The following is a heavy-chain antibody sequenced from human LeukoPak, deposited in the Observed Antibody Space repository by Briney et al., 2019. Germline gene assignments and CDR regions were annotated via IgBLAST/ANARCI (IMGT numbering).Heavy chain of an antibody. CDR3: ARSRSQWLVRGRYYFDY. J-gene: IGHJ4*02. CDR2: IIPILGIA. CDR1: GGTFSSYA. Sequence: ASVKVSCKASGGTFSSYAISWVRQAPGQGLEWMGRIIPILGIANYAQKFQGRVTTTADKSTSTAYMELSSLRSEDTAVYYCARSRSQWLVRGRYYFDYWGQGTLVTVSS. V-gene: IGHV1-69*04. D-gene: IGHD6-19*01.